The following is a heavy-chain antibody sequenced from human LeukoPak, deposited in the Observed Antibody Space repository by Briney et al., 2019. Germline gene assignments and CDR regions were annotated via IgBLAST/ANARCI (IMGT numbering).Heavy chain of an antibody. V-gene: IGHV3-48*03. J-gene: IGHJ4*02. Sequence: GGSLRLSCAASGFTFSSYEMNWVRQAPGKGLEWVSYISSSGSTIYYADSVKGRFTISRDNSKNTLYLQMNSLRAEDTAVYYCGRGHWGLDYWGQGALVTVSS. D-gene: IGHD7-27*01. CDR3: GRGHWGLDY. CDR2: ISSSGSTI. CDR1: GFTFSSYE.